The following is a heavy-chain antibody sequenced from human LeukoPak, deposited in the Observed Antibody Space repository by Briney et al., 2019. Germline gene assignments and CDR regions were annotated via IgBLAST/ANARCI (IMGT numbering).Heavy chain of an antibody. CDR2: ISSSSSTI. D-gene: IGHD2-15*01. Sequence: GGSLRLSCAASGFTFSSYSMNWVRQAPGKGLEWVSYISSSSSTIYYADSVKGRFTISRDNAKNTVYLEMNSLRAEDTAVYYCAKDRSFGRSDGFDIWGQGTMVTVSS. CDR1: GFTFSSYS. J-gene: IGHJ3*02. V-gene: IGHV3-48*01. CDR3: AKDRSFGRSDGFDI.